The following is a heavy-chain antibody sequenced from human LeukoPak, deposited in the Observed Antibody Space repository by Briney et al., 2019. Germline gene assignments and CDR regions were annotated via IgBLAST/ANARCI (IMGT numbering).Heavy chain of an antibody. CDR3: ARSWRSSYGHSYYYYYMDV. D-gene: IGHD3-10*01. CDR1: GYTFTSYY. V-gene: IGHV1-46*01. CDR2: INPSGGST. J-gene: IGHJ6*03. Sequence: GASVKVSCKASGYTFTSYYMHWVRQAPGQGLEWMGIINPSGGSTSYAQKFQGRVIMTRDTSTSTVYMELSSLRSEDTAVYYCARSWRSSYGHSYYYYYMDVWGKGTTVTISS.